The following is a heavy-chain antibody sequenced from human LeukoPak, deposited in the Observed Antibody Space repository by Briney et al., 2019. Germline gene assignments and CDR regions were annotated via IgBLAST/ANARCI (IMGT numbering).Heavy chain of an antibody. CDR2: TSGSGGST. CDR1: GFSVSSTY. J-gene: IGHJ4*02. Sequence: GGSLRLSCAASGFSVSSTYMSWVRQAPGKGLEWVSATSGSGGSTYYADSVKGRFTISRDNSKNTLYLQMNSLRAEDTAVYYCAKDQRTSSGWYCYGYWGQGTLVTVSS. CDR3: AKDQRTSSGWYCYGY. V-gene: IGHV3-23*01. D-gene: IGHD6-19*01.